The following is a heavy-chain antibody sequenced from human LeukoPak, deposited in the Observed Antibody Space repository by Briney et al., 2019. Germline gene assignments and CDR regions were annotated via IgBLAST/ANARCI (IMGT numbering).Heavy chain of an antibody. D-gene: IGHD6-6*01. Sequence: ASVKVSCKASGGTFSSYAISWVRQAPGQGLEWMGRIIPIFGTANYAQKFQGRVTITTDESTSTAYMELSSLRSEDTAVYYCARDGSSSSYFDYWGQGTLVTVSS. J-gene: IGHJ4*02. CDR1: GGTFSSYA. CDR2: IIPIFGTA. CDR3: ARDGSSSSYFDY. V-gene: IGHV1-69*05.